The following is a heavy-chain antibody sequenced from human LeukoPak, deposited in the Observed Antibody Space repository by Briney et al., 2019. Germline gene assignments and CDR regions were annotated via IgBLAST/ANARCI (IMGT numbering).Heavy chain of an antibody. CDR3: ARGLRWYLKDAFDI. D-gene: IGHD4-23*01. CDR2: IIPIFGTA. V-gene: IGHV1-69*13. J-gene: IGHJ3*02. CDR1: GGTFSSYA. Sequence: SVKVSCKASGGTFSSYAISWVRQAPGQGLEWMGGIIPIFGTANYAQKFQGRVTITADESTSTAYMELSSLRSEDTAVYYCARGLRWYLKDAFDIWGQGTMVTVSS.